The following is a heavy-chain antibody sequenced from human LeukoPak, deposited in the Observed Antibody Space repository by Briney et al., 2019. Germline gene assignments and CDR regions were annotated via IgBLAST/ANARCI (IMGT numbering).Heavy chain of an antibody. V-gene: IGHV4-39*01. CDR1: GGSIIGSDYY. D-gene: IGHD2-2*01. CDR3: AREVSSADYYHYYGMDV. Sequence: PSETLSLTCTVSGGSIIGSDYYWGWIRQPPGMGLEWIGSIYYSGSTYYNPSLKSRVTISVDTSKNQFSLQLNSVTAADTAIYYCAREVSSADYYHYYGMDVWGQGTSVTVS. CDR2: IYYSGST. J-gene: IGHJ6*02.